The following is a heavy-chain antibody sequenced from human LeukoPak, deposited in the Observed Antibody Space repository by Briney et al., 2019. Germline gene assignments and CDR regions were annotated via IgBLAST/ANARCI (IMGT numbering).Heavy chain of an antibody. V-gene: IGHV1-18*01. CDR3: AGSVAARPSAFDI. J-gene: IGHJ3*02. D-gene: IGHD6-6*01. Sequence: ASVKVSCEASVDTFTRFGISCVPEAPGQGLGWRGCISASNDNTNSTQTLQGRVTTTTETSPRTPYIAQRRARSDHTTLYYCAGSVAARPSAFDIWGQGTMGTVSS. CDR1: VDTFTRFG. CDR2: ISASNDNT.